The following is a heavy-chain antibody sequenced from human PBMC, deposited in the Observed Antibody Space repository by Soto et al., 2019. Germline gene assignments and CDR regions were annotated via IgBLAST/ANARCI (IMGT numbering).Heavy chain of an antibody. J-gene: IGHJ5*02. D-gene: IGHD6-6*01. CDR1: GYTFSTYG. Sequence: GASVKVSCKASGYTFSTYGISWVRQAPGQGLAWMGWISAYNGETRYAQKFQGRVTMTTDTSTSTAYMELRSLRSDDTAVYYCARDLIAERPGWFDPWGQGTLVTVSS. CDR2: ISAYNGET. V-gene: IGHV1-18*01. CDR3: ARDLIAERPGWFDP.